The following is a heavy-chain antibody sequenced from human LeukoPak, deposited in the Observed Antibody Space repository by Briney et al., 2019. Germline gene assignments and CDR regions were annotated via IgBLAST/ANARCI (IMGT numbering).Heavy chain of an antibody. CDR1: GGSISSGGYS. CDR3: ARAQGNGLIDF. V-gene: IGHV4-30-4*07. J-gene: IGHJ4*02. Sequence: SQTLSLTCAVSGGSISSGGYSWSWIRQPPGKGLEWIGYIYYSGSTYYNPSLKSRVTISLDTSRNQFSLRLSSVTAADTADYYCARAQGNGLIDFWGQGTLVTVSS. D-gene: IGHD3/OR15-3a*01. CDR2: IYYSGST.